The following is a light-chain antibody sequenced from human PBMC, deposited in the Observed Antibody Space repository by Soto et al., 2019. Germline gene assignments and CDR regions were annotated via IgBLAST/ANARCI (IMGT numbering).Light chain of an antibody. Sequence: DIQMTQSPSSLSASVGDRVTITCQATQDISKYLNWYQQKPGKAPKHLIYDATNLETGVPSRFSGSGSGTDFTFTISSLQPEEIATYYCQQYDNLLALTFGGGTKVDIK. CDR1: QDISKY. CDR3: QQYDNLLALT. V-gene: IGKV1-33*01. J-gene: IGKJ4*01. CDR2: DAT.